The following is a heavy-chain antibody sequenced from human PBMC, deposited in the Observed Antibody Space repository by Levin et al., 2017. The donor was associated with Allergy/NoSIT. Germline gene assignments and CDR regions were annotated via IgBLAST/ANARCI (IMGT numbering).Heavy chain of an antibody. Sequence: GGSLRLSCAASGFTFSSYAMHWVRQAPGKGLEWVAVISYDGSNKYYADSVKGRFTISRDNSKNTLYLQMNSLRAEDTAVYYCARERDTAINNDAFDIWGQGTMVTVSS. CDR3: ARERDTAINNDAFDI. CDR2: ISYDGSNK. J-gene: IGHJ3*02. D-gene: IGHD5-18*01. V-gene: IGHV3-30-3*01. CDR1: GFTFSSYA.